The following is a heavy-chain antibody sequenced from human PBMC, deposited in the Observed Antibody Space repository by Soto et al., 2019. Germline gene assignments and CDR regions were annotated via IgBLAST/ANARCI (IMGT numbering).Heavy chain of an antibody. Sequence: QVQLVESGGGVIQPGTSLSLSCACSGFTFRSFGMYWVRQAPGKGLEWVAVVSYDGNHKYYADSVKGRFTVSRDNAKNMLYLQMISLRGEDTAVYYCAKDVGQQLVLNYGMDVWGQGTTVSVSS. CDR1: GFTFRSFG. J-gene: IGHJ6*02. CDR2: VSYDGNHK. CDR3: AKDVGQQLVLNYGMDV. V-gene: IGHV3-30*18. D-gene: IGHD6-13*01.